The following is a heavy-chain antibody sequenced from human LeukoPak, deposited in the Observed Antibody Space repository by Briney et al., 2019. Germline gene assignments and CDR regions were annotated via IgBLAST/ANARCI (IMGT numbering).Heavy chain of an antibody. D-gene: IGHD4-17*01. CDR1: GYTLTELS. CDR3: ARSDYGDLNWFDP. J-gene: IGHJ5*02. Sequence: ASVKVSCKVSGYTLTELSMHWVRQAPGKGLEWMGGFDPEDGETIYAQKFQGWVTMTRDTSISTAYMELSRLRSDDTAVYYCARSDYGDLNWFDPWGQGTLVTVSS. V-gene: IGHV1-24*01. CDR2: FDPEDGET.